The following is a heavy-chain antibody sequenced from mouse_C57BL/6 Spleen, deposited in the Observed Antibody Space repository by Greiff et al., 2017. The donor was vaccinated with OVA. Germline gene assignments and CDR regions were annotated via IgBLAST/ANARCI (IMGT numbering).Heavy chain of an antibody. J-gene: IGHJ4*01. CDR1: GYTFTDYE. Sequence: VQLQQSGAELVRPGASVTLSCKASGYTFTDYEMHWVKQTPVHGLEWIGAIDPETGGTAYNQKFKGKAILTADKSSSTAYMERRSLTSEDSAVYYCTRGLYDGYAMDYWGQGTSVTVSS. CDR3: TRGLYDGYAMDY. CDR2: IDPETGGT. D-gene: IGHD2-3*01. V-gene: IGHV1-15*01.